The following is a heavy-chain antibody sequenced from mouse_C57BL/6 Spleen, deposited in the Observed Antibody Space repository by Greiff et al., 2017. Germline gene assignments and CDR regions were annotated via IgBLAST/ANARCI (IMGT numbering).Heavy chain of an antibody. D-gene: IGHD1-1*01. CDR2: IRNKANGYTT. V-gene: IGHV7-3*01. CDR3: ASIDYGSSCGFAY. CDR1: GFTFTDYY. J-gene: IGHJ3*01. Sequence: EVKLQESGGGLVQPGGSLSLSCAASGFTFTDYYMSWVRQPPGKALEWLGFIRNKANGYTTEYSASVKGRLTISRDNSQRILYLNINPLIAEDGVSYCGASIDYGSSCGFAYWGQGTLVTVSA.